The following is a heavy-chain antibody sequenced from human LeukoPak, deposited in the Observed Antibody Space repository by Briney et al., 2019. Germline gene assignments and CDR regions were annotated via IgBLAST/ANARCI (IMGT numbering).Heavy chain of an antibody. CDR3: ARWGWYYYDSSTNPHFDY. V-gene: IGHV1-69*01. CDR2: VTPIFGTA. J-gene: IGHJ4*02. Sequence: SVKVSCKASGGTFSSYAISWVRQAPGQGLEWMGGVTPIFGTANYAQKFQGRVTITADESTCTAYMELSSLRSEDTAVYYCARWGWYYYDSSTNPHFDYWGQGTLVTVSS. D-gene: IGHD3-22*01. CDR1: GGTFSSYA.